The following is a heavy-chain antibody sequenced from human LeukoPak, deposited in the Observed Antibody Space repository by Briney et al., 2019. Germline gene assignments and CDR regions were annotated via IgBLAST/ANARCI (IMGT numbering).Heavy chain of an antibody. CDR1: GGTFSSYA. V-gene: IGHV1-69*13. Sequence: SVKVSCKASGGTFSSYAISWVRQAPGQGLEWMGGIIPIFGTANYAQKFQGRVTITADESTSTAYMELSSLRSEDTAVYYCTTAGGATTSFDYWGQGTLVTVSS. D-gene: IGHD1-26*01. CDR3: TTAGGATTSFDY. J-gene: IGHJ4*02. CDR2: IIPIFGTA.